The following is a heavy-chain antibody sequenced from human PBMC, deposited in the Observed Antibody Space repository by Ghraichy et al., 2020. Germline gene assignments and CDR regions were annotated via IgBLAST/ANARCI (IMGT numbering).Heavy chain of an antibody. D-gene: IGHD1-1*01. V-gene: IGHV3-48*01. CDR3: ARPRQPYYYYAMDV. CDR2: ISSSSSTI. CDR1: GFTFSSYS. J-gene: IGHJ6*02. Sequence: LSLTCAASGFTFSSYSMNWVRQAPGKGLEWVSYISSSSSTIYYADSVKGRFTISRDNAKNSLYLQMNSLRAEDTAVYYCARPRQPYYYYAMDVWGQGTTVTVSS.